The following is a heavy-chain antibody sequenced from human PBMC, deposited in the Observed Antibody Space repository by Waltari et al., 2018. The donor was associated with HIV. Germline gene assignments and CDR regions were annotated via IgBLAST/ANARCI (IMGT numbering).Heavy chain of an antibody. V-gene: IGHV4-59*01. D-gene: IGHD6-19*01. J-gene: IGHJ6*02. CDR3: ARAGWYNYYYYGMDV. CDR1: GGSISSYY. Sequence: QVQLQESGPGLVKPSETLSLTCTVSGGSISSYYWSWIRQPPGKGLAWIGYIYYSGSTNYNPPLKSRVTISVDTSKNQFSLKLSSVTAADTAVYYCARAGWYNYYYYGMDVWGQGTTVTVSS. CDR2: IYYSGST.